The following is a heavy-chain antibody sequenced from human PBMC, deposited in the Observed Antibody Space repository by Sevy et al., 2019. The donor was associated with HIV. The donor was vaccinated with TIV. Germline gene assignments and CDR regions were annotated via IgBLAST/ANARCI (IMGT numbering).Heavy chain of an antibody. J-gene: IGHJ4*02. CDR2: IIPILGTV. D-gene: IGHD6-19*01. CDR1: GGTFSSYG. CDR3: ARGGGNGWYYFDY. V-gene: IGHV1-69*13. Sequence: ASVKVSCKASGGTFSSYGISWVRQAPGQGLEWMGGIIPILGTVNYAQKFQGRVTITADESTKIDCMELSSLSSEDTAVYYCARGGGNGWYYFDYWRQETLVTVSS.